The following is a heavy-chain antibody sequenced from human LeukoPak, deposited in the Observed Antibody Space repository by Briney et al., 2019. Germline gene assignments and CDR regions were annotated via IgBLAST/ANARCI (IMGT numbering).Heavy chain of an antibody. CDR3: ARSHYYDSSGYDAFDI. Sequence: SVKVSCKASGGTFSSYAISWVRQAPGQGLEWMGRIIPIFGTAIYAQKFQGRVTITADKSTSTAYMELSSLRSEDTAVYYCARSHYYDSSGYDAFDIWGQGTMVTVSS. J-gene: IGHJ3*02. CDR2: IIPIFGTA. D-gene: IGHD3-22*01. CDR1: GGTFSSYA. V-gene: IGHV1-69*06.